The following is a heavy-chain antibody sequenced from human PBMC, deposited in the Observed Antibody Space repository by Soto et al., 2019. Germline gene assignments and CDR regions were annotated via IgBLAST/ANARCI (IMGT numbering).Heavy chain of an antibody. J-gene: IGHJ5*02. CDR2: IYYSGST. V-gene: IGHV4-39*01. D-gene: IGHD2-2*01. CDR1: GGSISSSSYY. CDR3: AGLVPAASSFINNWFDP. Sequence: QLQLQESGPGLVKPSETLSLTCTVSGGSISSSSYYWGWIRQPPGKGLEWIGSIYYSGSTYYNPSLKSRVTISVDTSKNQFSLKLSSVTAADTAVYYCAGLVPAASSFINNWFDPWGQGTLVTVSS.